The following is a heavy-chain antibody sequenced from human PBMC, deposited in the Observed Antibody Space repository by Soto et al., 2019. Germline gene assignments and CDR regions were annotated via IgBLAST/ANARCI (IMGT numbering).Heavy chain of an antibody. CDR3: AKGYSSGWRKYYSGMDV. D-gene: IGHD6-19*01. CDR2: ISYDGSNK. J-gene: IGHJ6*02. CDR1: GFTFSSYG. V-gene: IGHV3-30*18. Sequence: AGSLRLSCAASGFTFSSYGMHCVRQAPGNCLECVAVISYDGSNKYYADSVKGRFTISRDNSKNTLYLQMNSLRAEDTAVYYCAKGYSSGWRKYYSGMDVWGPGTTVTVSS.